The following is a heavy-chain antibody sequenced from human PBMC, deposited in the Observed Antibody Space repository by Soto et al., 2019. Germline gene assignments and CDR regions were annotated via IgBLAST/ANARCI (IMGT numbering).Heavy chain of an antibody. CDR3: ATSLFKARYYYEPGMDV. D-gene: IGHD3-22*01. V-gene: IGHV4-31*03. Sequence: SETLSLTCTFSGGSISSGGYYWSWIRQHPGKGLEWIGYINYSGSTNYNPSLKSRVTISVDTSKNQFSLKLSSVTAADTAVYYCATSLFKARYYYEPGMDVWGQGTTVTAP. CDR1: GGSISSGGYY. J-gene: IGHJ6*02. CDR2: INYSGST.